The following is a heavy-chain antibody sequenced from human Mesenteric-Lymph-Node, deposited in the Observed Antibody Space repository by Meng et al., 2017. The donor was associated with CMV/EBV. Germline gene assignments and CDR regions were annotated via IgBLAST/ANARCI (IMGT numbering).Heavy chain of an antibody. CDR3: ARDVGIHRLEYAMDV. D-gene: IGHD6-25*01. V-gene: IGHV3-7*01. Sequence: GESLKISCAGSEFTFSDYLMSWLRQTQGKGLEWVAMIKQDGSAQYYADSVKGRFTISRDNSKNTLDLRMSSLRAEDTALYFCARDVGIHRLEYAMDVWGQGTTVTVSS. CDR2: IKQDGSAQ. CDR1: EFTFSDYL. J-gene: IGHJ6*02.